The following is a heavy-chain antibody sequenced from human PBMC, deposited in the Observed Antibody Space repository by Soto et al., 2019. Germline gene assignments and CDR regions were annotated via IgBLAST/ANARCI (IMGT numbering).Heavy chain of an antibody. CDR2: IYYSGST. V-gene: IGHV4-59*01. Sequence: SETLSLTCTVSGGSISSYYWSWIRQPPGKGLEWIGYIYYSGSTNYNPSLKSRVAISVDTSKNQISLKLSSMNAAKTAVNYCARDLGYNYYYYGMDVWGQGTTVTVS. J-gene: IGHJ6*02. CDR3: ARDLGYNYYYYGMDV. CDR1: GGSISSYY. D-gene: IGHD5-12*01.